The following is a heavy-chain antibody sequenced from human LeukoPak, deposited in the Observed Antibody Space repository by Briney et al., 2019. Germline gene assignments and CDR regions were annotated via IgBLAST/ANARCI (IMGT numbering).Heavy chain of an antibody. Sequence: PGGSLRLSCAASGFTFSAYWMSWVRQAPGKGLQWVANINQDGSEKNYVDSVKGRFTISRDNAKNSLYLQMNSLRAEDTAVYYCARPYLYYFGSGGFNWGQGTLVTVSS. J-gene: IGHJ4*02. CDR2: INQDGSEK. D-gene: IGHD3-10*01. CDR1: GFTFSAYW. V-gene: IGHV3-7*01. CDR3: ARPYLYYFGSGGFN.